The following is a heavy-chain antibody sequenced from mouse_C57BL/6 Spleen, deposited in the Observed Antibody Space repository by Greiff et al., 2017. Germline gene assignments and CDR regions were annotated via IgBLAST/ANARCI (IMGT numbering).Heavy chain of an antibody. V-gene: IGHV1-47*01. CDR2: FHPYNDDT. CDR1: GYTFTTYP. J-gene: IGHJ4*01. CDR3: ARTGPLPGAMDY. D-gene: IGHD3-1*01. Sequence: VMLVESGAELVKPGASVKMSCKASGYTFTTYPIEWMKQNHGKSLEWIGNFHPYNDDTKYNEKFKGKATLTVEKSSSTVYLELSRLTSDDSAVYYCARTGPLPGAMDYWGQGTSVTVSS.